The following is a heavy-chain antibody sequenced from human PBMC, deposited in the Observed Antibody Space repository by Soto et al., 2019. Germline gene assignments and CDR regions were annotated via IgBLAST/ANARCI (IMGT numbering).Heavy chain of an antibody. CDR2: IYYSGST. CDR3: ASPTGYSSSWDEYFDY. Sequence: QLQLQESGPGLVKPSETLSLTCTVSGGSISSSSYYWGWIRQPPGKGLEWIGSIYYSGSTYYNPSLKSRVTISVDTSKNQFSLKLSSVTAADTAVYYCASPTGYSSSWDEYFDYWGQGTLVTVSS. V-gene: IGHV4-39*01. J-gene: IGHJ4*02. D-gene: IGHD6-13*01. CDR1: GGSISSSSYY.